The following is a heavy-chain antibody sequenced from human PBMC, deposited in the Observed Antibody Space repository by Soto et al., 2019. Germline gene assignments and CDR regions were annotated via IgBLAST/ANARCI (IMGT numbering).Heavy chain of an antibody. CDR1: GFTFSSYG. V-gene: IGHV3-30*18. J-gene: IGHJ6*02. CDR3: ANAPPLVGYHYGIDV. Sequence: GGSLRLSCAASGFTFSSYGMHWVRQAPGKGLEWVAVISYNGSNKYYADSVKGRVTISRDNSKTTLYLHMNSLRAEDTAVYYCANAPPLVGYHYGIDVWGQGTTVTV. D-gene: IGHD3-16*01. CDR2: ISYNGSNK.